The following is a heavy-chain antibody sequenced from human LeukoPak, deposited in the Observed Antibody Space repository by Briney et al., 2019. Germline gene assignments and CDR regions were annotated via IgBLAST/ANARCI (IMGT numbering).Heavy chain of an antibody. CDR1: GGSISSYY. Sequence: SESLSLTCTVSGGSISSYYWSWIRQPPGKGLEWIGYIYYSGSTNYNPSLKSRVTISVDTSKNQYSLKLSSVTAADTAVYYCARGGSYVYWGQGTLVTVSS. J-gene: IGHJ4*02. V-gene: IGHV4-59*01. D-gene: IGHD1-26*01. CDR2: IYYSGST. CDR3: ARGGSYVY.